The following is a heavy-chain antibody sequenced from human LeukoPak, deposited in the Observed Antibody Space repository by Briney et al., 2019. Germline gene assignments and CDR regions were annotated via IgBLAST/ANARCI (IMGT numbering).Heavy chain of an antibody. CDR3: ARDTLYSGYDYYFDY. D-gene: IGHD5-12*01. V-gene: IGHV1-2*02. Sequence: ASVKVSCKASGYTFTGYYMHWVRQAPGQGLEWMGWINPNSGGTNYAQKFQGRVTMTRDTSISTAYMELSRLRSDDTAVYYCARDTLYSGYDYYFDYWGQGTLVTVSS. CDR2: INPNSGGT. J-gene: IGHJ4*02. CDR1: GYTFTGYY.